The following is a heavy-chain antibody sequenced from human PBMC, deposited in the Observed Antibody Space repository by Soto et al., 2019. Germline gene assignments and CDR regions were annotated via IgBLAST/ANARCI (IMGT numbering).Heavy chain of an antibody. V-gene: IGHV4-34*01. J-gene: IGHJ4*02. CDR1: GGSFSGYY. CDR3: ARAKRHGSGSYLVSIGYYFDY. Sequence: QEQLQQWGAGLLKPSKTLSLTCAVYGGSFSGYYCSWIRQPPGKGLEWTGEINHSGSTNYNPSLKSRVAISVYTSKKQFSLKLNSVTAADTAVYYCARAKRHGSGSYLVSIGYYFDYWGQGTLVTVSS. CDR2: INHSGST. D-gene: IGHD3-10*01.